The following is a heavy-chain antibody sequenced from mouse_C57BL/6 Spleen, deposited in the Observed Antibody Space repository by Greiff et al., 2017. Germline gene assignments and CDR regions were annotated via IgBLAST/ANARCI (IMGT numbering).Heavy chain of an antibody. V-gene: IGHV5-4*01. CDR2: ISDGGSYT. J-gene: IGHJ3*01. D-gene: IGHD2-3*01. CDR1: GFTFSSYA. Sequence: EVQLVESGGGLVKPGGSLKLSCAASGFTFSSYAMSWVRQTPEKRLEWVATISDGGSYTYYPDNVKGRFTISRDNAKNNLYLQMSHLKSEDTAMYYCARDRDGLAYWGQGTLVTVSA. CDR3: ARDRDGLAY.